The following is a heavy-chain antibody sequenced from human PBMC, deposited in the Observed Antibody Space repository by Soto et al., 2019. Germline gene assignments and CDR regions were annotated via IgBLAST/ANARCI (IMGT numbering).Heavy chain of an antibody. D-gene: IGHD6-19*01. Sequence: SETLSLTCTVSGGSISSYYWSWIRQPPGKGLEWIGYIYYSGSTNYNPSLKSRVTISVDTSKSQFSLKLSSVTAADTAVYYCAREYSSGWYNWFDPWGQGALVTVSS. CDR3: AREYSSGWYNWFDP. CDR2: IYYSGST. V-gene: IGHV4-59*01. J-gene: IGHJ5*02. CDR1: GGSISSYY.